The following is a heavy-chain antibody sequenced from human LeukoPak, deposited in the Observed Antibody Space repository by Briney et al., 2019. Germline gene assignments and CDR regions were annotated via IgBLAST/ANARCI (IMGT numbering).Heavy chain of an antibody. V-gene: IGHV4-39*01. CDR1: GGSISSSSYY. Sequence: PSETLSLTCTVSGGSISSSSYYWGWIRQPPGKGLEWIGSIYYSGSTYYNPSLKSRVTISVDTSKDQFSLKLSSVTAADTAVYYCARHRRSEFGSYRYFDYWGQGTLVTVSS. CDR2: IYYSGST. CDR3: ARHRRSEFGSYRYFDY. D-gene: IGHD3-10*01. J-gene: IGHJ4*02.